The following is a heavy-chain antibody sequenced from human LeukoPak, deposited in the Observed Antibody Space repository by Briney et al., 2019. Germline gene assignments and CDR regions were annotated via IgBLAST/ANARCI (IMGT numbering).Heavy chain of an antibody. CDR1: GFTFSSYG. CDR2: IWYDGSNK. Sequence: PGRSLRLSCAASGFTFSSYGMHWVRQAPGKGLVWVAVIWYDGSNKYYADSVKGRFTISRDNSKNTLYLQMNSLRAEDTAVYYCAKDLNRNGSGSAPDYWGQGTLVTVSS. CDR3: AKDLNRNGSGSAPDY. D-gene: IGHD3-10*01. J-gene: IGHJ4*02. V-gene: IGHV3-33*06.